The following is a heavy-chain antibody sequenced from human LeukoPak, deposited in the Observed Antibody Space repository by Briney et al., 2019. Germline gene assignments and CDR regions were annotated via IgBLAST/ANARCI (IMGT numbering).Heavy chain of an antibody. V-gene: IGHV4-30-4*01. D-gene: IGHD1-26*01. CDR2: IYYSGST. J-gene: IGHJ4*02. CDR1: GGPISSGDYY. Sequence: SETLSLTCTVSGGPISSGDYYWSWIRQPPGKGLEWIGYIYYSGSTYYNPSLKSRVTISVDTSKNQFSLKLSSVTAADTAVYYCCSGSQLGMDYWGQGTLVIVSS. CDR3: CSGSQLGMDY.